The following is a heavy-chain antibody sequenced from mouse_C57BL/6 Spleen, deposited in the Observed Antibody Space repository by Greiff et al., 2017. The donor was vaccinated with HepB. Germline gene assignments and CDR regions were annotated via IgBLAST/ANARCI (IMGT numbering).Heavy chain of an antibody. CDR3: ARSGNLFAY. V-gene: IGHV1-82*01. Sequence: VKLQQSGPELVKPGASVKISCKASGYAFSSSWMNWVKQRPGKGLEWIGRIYPGDGDTNYNGKFKGKATLTADKSSSTAYMQLSSLTSEDSAVYFCARSGNLFAYWGQGTLVTVSA. J-gene: IGHJ3*01. CDR1: GYAFSSSW. CDR2: IYPGDGDT. D-gene: IGHD2-1*01.